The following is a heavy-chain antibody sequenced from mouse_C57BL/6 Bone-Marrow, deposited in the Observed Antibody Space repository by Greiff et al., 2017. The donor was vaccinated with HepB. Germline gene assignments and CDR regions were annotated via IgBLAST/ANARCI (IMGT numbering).Heavy chain of an antibody. V-gene: IGHV5-6*01. CDR3: ARGHGSSYGWFAY. CDR2: ISSGGSYT. J-gene: IGHJ3*01. Sequence: DVHLVESGGDLVKPGGSLKLSCAASGFTFSSYGMSWVRQTPDKRLEWVATISSGGSYTYYPDSVKGRFTISRANAKNTLYLQMSSLKSEDTAMYYCARGHGSSYGWFAYWGQGTLVTVSA. CDR1: GFTFSSYG. D-gene: IGHD1-1*01.